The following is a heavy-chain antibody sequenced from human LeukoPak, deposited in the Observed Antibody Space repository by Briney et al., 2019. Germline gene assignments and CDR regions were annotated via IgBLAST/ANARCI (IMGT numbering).Heavy chain of an antibody. D-gene: IGHD5-18*01. CDR3: ARAYSGYTYGYYY. J-gene: IGHJ4*02. CDR1: GFTFSDYN. Sequence: PGGSLRLSCAASGFTFSDYNMNWVRQPPGKGLEWVSYISSSRSLIYYADPVKGRFTISRDNAKKSLYLQMNSLRAEDTAVYYCARAYSGYTYGYYYWGQGTLVTVSS. V-gene: IGHV3-48*01. CDR2: ISSSRSLI.